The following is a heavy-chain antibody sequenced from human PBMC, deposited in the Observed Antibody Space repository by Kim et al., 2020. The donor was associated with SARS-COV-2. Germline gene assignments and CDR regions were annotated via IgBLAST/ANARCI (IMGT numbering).Heavy chain of an antibody. D-gene: IGHD3-10*01. Sequence: YNPYLKSRVTISVDTSKNQFSLKLSSVTAADTAVYYCARVVLWFGECFDYWGQGTLVTVSS. V-gene: IGHV4-34*01. J-gene: IGHJ4*02. CDR3: ARVVLWFGECFDY.